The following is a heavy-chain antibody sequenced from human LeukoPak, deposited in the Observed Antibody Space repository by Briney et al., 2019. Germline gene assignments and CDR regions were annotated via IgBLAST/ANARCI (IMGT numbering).Heavy chain of an antibody. D-gene: IGHD1-26*01. CDR2: ISGSGGGI. J-gene: IGHJ4*02. CDR3: AKDTGSYYVFDY. Sequence: PGGSLRLSCAASGFTFSSYAMSWVRQAPGKGLEWVSAISGSGGGIYYADSVKGRFAISRDNSKNTLYLQMNSLRAEDTAVYYCAKDTGSYYVFDYWGQGTLVTVSS. CDR1: GFTFSSYA. V-gene: IGHV3-23*01.